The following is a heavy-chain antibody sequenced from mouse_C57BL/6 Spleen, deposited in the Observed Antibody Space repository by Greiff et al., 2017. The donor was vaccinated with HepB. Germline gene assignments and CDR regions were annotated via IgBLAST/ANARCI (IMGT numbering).Heavy chain of an antibody. CDR1: GYTFTSYW. CDR2: IHPNSGST. CDR3: ARRKLPDCYYWYFDV. V-gene: IGHV1-64*01. J-gene: IGHJ1*03. Sequence: QVQLQQPGAELVKPGASVKLSCKASGYTFTSYWMHWVKQRPGQGLEWIGMIHPNSGSTNYNEKFKSKATLTVDKSSSTAYMQLSSLTSEDSAVYYCARRKLPDCYYWYFDVWGTGTTVTVSS.